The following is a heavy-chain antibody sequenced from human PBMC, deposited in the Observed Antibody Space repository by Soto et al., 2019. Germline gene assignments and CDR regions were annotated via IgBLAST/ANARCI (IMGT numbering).Heavy chain of an antibody. CDR2: VSHDGRNT. Sequence: PGGSLRLSCAASGFTFSDYAMHWVRQAPGKGLEWVAVVSHDGRNTHYADSVKGRFTISRDSSKNTVSLEMTSLRAEDTAVYYCAREGVWSGYGYYYYGMDVWGQGTTVTVSS. CDR1: GFTFSDYA. CDR3: AREGVWSGYGYYYYGMDV. V-gene: IGHV3-30*03. J-gene: IGHJ6*02. D-gene: IGHD3-3*01.